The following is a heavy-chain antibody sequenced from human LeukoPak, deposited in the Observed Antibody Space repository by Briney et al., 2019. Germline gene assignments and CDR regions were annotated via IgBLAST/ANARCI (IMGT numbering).Heavy chain of an antibody. CDR3: ARGGVHATTVVTWNPYYYYYMDV. Sequence: SVKVSCKASGGTFSSYAISWVRQAPGQGLEWMGGIILIFGTANYAQKFQGRVTITADESTSTAYMELSSLRSEDTAVYYCARGGVHATTVVTWNPYYYYYMDVWGKGTTVTVSS. J-gene: IGHJ6*03. CDR2: IILIFGTA. CDR1: GGTFSSYA. D-gene: IGHD4-23*01. V-gene: IGHV1-69*13.